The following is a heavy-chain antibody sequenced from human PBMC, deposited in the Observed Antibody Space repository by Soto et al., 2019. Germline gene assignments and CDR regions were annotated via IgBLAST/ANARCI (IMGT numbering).Heavy chain of an antibody. CDR3: ARTSAAGKYYYGMDV. J-gene: IGHJ6*02. Sequence: PGESLKISCKGAGYSFTSYWIGWVRQMPGKGLEWMGIIYPGDSDTRYSPSFQGQVTISADKSISTAYLQWSSLKASDTAMYYCARTSAAGKYYYGMDVWGQGTTVTVSS. D-gene: IGHD6-13*01. CDR1: GYSFTSYW. V-gene: IGHV5-51*01. CDR2: IYPGDSDT.